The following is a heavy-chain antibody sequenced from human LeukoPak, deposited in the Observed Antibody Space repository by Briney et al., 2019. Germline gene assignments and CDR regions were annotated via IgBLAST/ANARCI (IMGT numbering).Heavy chain of an antibody. CDR3: ARAVDSSGYYYVHFDY. Sequence: SETLSLTCAVYGGSFSGYYWSWIRQPPGKGLEWIGEINHSGSTNYNPSLKSRVTISVDTSKNQFSLKLSSLTAADTAVYYCARAVDSSGYYYVHFDYWGQGTLVTVSS. CDR1: GGSFSGYY. D-gene: IGHD3-22*01. V-gene: IGHV4-34*01. CDR2: INHSGST. J-gene: IGHJ4*02.